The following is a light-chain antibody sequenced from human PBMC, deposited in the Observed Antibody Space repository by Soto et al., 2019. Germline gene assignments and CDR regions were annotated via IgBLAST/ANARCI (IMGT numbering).Light chain of an antibody. J-gene: IGKJ1*01. Sequence: DIQMTQSPSTLSASVGDRVTITCRASQSVNKWLAWFQQKPGKVPKLLIFDASTLQTGVPSRFGGGGSGTEFTLTISGLQPDDFATYYCQRYNSYSEAFGQGTKVDIK. CDR1: QSVNKW. CDR3: QRYNSYSEA. V-gene: IGKV1-5*01. CDR2: DAS.